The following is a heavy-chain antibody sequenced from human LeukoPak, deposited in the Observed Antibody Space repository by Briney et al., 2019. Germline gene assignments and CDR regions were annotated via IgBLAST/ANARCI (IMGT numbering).Heavy chain of an antibody. D-gene: IGHD3-22*01. CDR1: GFTFDDYG. CDR3: ARVFPLRQGYYYDSSGYWQDYYYYMDV. Sequence: GGSLRLPCAASGFTFDDYGMSWVRQAPGKGLEWVSGINWNGGSTGYADSVKGRFTISRDNAKNSLYLQMNSLRAEDTALYYCARVFPLRQGYYYDSSGYWQDYYYYMDVWGKGTTVTVSS. CDR2: INWNGGST. V-gene: IGHV3-20*04. J-gene: IGHJ6*03.